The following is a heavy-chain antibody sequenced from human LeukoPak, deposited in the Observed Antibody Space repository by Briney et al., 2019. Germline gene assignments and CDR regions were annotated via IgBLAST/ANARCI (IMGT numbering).Heavy chain of an antibody. Sequence: SGTLSLTCVVSGGSISSNWWSWVRQPPGKGLEWIGEIYHSGSTTYNPSLKSRVTISVDKSKNQFSLKLSSVTATDTAVYYCARPRSGYYPGYFDLWGRGTLVTVSS. V-gene: IGHV4-4*02. J-gene: IGHJ2*01. CDR1: GGSISSNW. CDR3: ARPRSGYYPGYFDL. CDR2: IYHSGST. D-gene: IGHD3-3*01.